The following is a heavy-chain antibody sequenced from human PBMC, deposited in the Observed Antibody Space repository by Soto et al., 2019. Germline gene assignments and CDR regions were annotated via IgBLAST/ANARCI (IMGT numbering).Heavy chain of an antibody. CDR3: AKDFSIIAVAVALSKYGDFQH. V-gene: IGHV3-23*01. CDR2: ISGSGSST. J-gene: IGHJ1*01. Sequence: GGSLRLSCAASGFTFSSYAMSWVRQAPGKGLEWVSAISGSGSSTYYADSVKGRFTISRDNSKTPQYLQMNSLRAEDTAVYYCAKDFSIIAVAVALSKYGDFQHWGQGTLVTVSS. D-gene: IGHD6-19*01. CDR1: GFTFSSYA.